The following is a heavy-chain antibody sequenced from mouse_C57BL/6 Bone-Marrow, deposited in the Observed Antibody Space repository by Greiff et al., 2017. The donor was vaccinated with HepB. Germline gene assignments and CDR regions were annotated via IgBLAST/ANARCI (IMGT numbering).Heavy chain of an antibody. CDR3: TRYYGSSFSY. CDR2: IDPENGDT. D-gene: IGHD1-1*01. J-gene: IGHJ3*01. V-gene: IGHV14-4*01. Sequence: EVQLKQSGAELVRPGASVKLSCTASGFNIKDDYMHWVKQRPEQGLEWIGWIDPENGDTEYASKFQGKATITADTSSNTAYLQLSSLTSEDTAVYYCTRYYGSSFSYWGQGTLVTVSA. CDR1: GFNIKDDY.